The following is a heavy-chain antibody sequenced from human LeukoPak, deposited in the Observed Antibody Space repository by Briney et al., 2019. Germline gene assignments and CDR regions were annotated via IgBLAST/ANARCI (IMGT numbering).Heavy chain of an antibody. CDR2: IYYSGST. J-gene: IGHJ4*02. D-gene: IGHD6-19*01. V-gene: IGHV4-59*08. Sequence: SETLSLTCTVSGGSIGSYYWNWIRQPPGKGLEWIGYIYYSGSTNYIPSLKSRVTISVDTSKNQFSLKLSSVTAADTAVYFCARQLRGEAVAGHLQPFDYWGQGTLVTVSS. CDR1: GGSIGSYY. CDR3: ARQLRGEAVAGHLQPFDY.